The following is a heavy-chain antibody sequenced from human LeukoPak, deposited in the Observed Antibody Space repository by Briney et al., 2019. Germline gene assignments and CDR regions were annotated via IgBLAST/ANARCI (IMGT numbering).Heavy chain of an antibody. D-gene: IGHD3-3*01. CDR1: GYTLTELS. Sequence: SVKVSCKVSGYTLTELSMHWVRQAPGQGLEWMGGIIPILGTANYAQKFQGRVTITADESTSTAYMELSSLRSEDTAVYYCARVLRGITIFGVVTDAFDIWGQGTMVTVSS. CDR3: ARVLRGITIFGVVTDAFDI. V-gene: IGHV1-69*13. CDR2: IIPILGTA. J-gene: IGHJ3*02.